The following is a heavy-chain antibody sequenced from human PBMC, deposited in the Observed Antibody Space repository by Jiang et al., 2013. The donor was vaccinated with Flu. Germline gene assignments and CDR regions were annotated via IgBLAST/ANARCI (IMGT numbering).Heavy chain of an antibody. V-gene: IGHV4-59*08. D-gene: IGHD5-24*01. Sequence: GPGLVKPSETLSLTCTVSGGSISSYYWSWIRQPPGKGLEWIGYIYYSGSTNYNPSLKSRVTISVDTSKNQFSLKLSSVTAADTAVYYCARLNYGWLQFRVRNWFDPWGQGT. CDR2: IYYSGST. CDR1: GGSISSYY. CDR3: ARLNYGWLQFRVRNWFDP. J-gene: IGHJ5*02.